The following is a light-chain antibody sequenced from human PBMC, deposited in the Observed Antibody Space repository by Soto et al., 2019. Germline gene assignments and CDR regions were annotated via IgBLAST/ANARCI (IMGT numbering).Light chain of an antibody. CDR1: FSDIAVFNY. Sequence: QSALAKPASVSGSPGQSITISCTGSFSDIAVFNYVSWYQQYPGRAPKLLIYQVTSRASGVSHRFSGSKSGNTASLTISGLQPEDEAEYYCNSYSSTNFYVFGTGTKVTVL. J-gene: IGLJ1*01. V-gene: IGLV2-14*01. CDR3: NSYSSTNFYV. CDR2: QVT.